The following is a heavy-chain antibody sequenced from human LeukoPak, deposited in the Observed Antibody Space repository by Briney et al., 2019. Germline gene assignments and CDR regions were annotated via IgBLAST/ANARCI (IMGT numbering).Heavy chain of an antibody. CDR2: ISGSGENT. J-gene: IGHJ4*02. V-gene: IGHV3-23*01. CDR1: GFTFNTYA. D-gene: IGHD1-7*01. Sequence: GGSLRLSCAASGFTFNTYAMNWVRQAPGKGLEWVSSISGSGENTYYADSVKGRFTISRDNSKNTLSLQMNSLRAEDTAVYYCVRDGGGTTPYDCWGQGTLVTVSS. CDR3: VRDGGGTTPYDC.